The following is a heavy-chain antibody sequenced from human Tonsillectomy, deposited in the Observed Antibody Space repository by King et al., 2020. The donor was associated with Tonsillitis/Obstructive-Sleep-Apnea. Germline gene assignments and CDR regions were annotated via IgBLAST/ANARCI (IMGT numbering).Heavy chain of an antibody. CDR1: GFTFSSYG. V-gene: IGHV3-33*01. J-gene: IGHJ4*02. D-gene: IGHD3-22*01. CDR2: IWYDGSNK. Sequence: VQLVESGGGAVQPGRSLSLSCAASGFTFSSYGMYWVRQAPGKGLEWVAGIWYDGSNKNYVDSVKGRFTISRDNSRNTVYLQMNSLRAEDTAVYYCARDLYDSSGYYYIGDVDYWGQGTLVIVSS. CDR3: ARDLYDSSGYYYIGDVDY.